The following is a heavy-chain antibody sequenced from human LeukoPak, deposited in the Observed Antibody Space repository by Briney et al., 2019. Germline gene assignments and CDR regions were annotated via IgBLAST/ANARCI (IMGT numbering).Heavy chain of an antibody. CDR1: GGSISSSSYY. V-gene: IGHV4-39*02. CDR2: IYYSGST. J-gene: IGHJ4*02. Sequence: PSETLSLTCTVSGGSISSSSYYWGWIRQPPGKGLEWIGSIYYSGSTYYNPSLKSRVTISVDTSKNHFSLKLSSVTAADTAVYYCARRSILLEWSIAFDYWGQGTLVTVSS. CDR3: ARRSILLEWSIAFDY. D-gene: IGHD3-3*01.